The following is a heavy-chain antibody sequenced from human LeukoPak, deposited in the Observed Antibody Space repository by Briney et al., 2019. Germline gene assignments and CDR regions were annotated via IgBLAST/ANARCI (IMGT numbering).Heavy chain of an antibody. D-gene: IGHD3-22*01. CDR3: ARDQRDYYDSSGYYYGGY. J-gene: IGHJ4*02. Sequence: GASVTVSCTASGYTFTSYGISWVRQAPGQGLEWMGWISAYNGNTNYAQKLQGRVTMTTDTSTSTAYMELRSLRSDDTAVYYCARDQRDYYDSSGYYYGGYWGQGTLVTVSS. CDR1: GYTFTSYG. V-gene: IGHV1-18*01. CDR2: ISAYNGNT.